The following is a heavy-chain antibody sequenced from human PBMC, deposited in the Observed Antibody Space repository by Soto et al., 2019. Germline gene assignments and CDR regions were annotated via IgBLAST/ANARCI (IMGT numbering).Heavy chain of an antibody. CDR2: INPSGGGP. CDR3: ARDWGYYDSSGYLHYYGMDV. D-gene: IGHD3-22*01. J-gene: IGHJ6*02. CDR1: GYTFTSHY. V-gene: IGHV1-46*03. Sequence: GASVKVSCKASGYTFTSHYMHWVRQAPGQGPELMGIINPSGGGPTYAQKFQGRVTITRDTSTSTVYMELSSLTSEDTAVYYCARDWGYYDSSGYLHYYGMDVWGQGTTVTVSS.